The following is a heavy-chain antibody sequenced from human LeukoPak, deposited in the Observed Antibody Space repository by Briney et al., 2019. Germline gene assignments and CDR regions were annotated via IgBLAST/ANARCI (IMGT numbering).Heavy chain of an antibody. CDR2: ISSSNHAI. J-gene: IGHJ4*02. CDR1: GFIFSSYS. V-gene: IGHV3-48*02. CDR3: ARGYYSLGYLDY. D-gene: IGHD3-22*01. Sequence: GGSLRLSCAASGFIFSSYSMSWVRQAPGKSLEWLSYISSSNHAIYYADSVKGRFTISRDNAKNSLFLQKNSLREEDTAVYYCARGYYSLGYLDYWGQGAQLTVSS.